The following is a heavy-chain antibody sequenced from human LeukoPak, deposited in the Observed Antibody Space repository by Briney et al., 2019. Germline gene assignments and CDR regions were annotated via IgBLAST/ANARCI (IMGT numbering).Heavy chain of an antibody. Sequence: ASVKVSCKASGYTFTSYYMHWVRQAPGQGLEWMGIINPSGGSTSYAQKFQGRVTMTTDTSTSTAYMELRSLRSDDTAVYYCARGGGSGHNWFDPWGQGTLVTVSS. V-gene: IGHV1-46*01. CDR2: INPSGGST. CDR1: GYTFTSYY. CDR3: ARGGGSGHNWFDP. J-gene: IGHJ5*02. D-gene: IGHD6-19*01.